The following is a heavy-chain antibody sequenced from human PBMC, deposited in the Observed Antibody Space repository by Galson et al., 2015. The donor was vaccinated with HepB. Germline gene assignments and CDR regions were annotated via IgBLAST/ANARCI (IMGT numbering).Heavy chain of an antibody. J-gene: IGHJ3*02. CDR2: INPSGGST. V-gene: IGHV1-46*01. CDR1: GYTFTSYY. D-gene: IGHD6-19*01. CDR3: ARHPRVWGGHSSGWYGTDAFDI. Sequence: SVKVSCKASGYTFTSYYMHWVRQAPGQGLEWMGIINPSGGSTSYAQKFQGRVTMTRDTSTSTVYMELSSLRSEDTAVYYCARHPRVWGGHSSGWYGTDAFDIWGQGTMVTVSS.